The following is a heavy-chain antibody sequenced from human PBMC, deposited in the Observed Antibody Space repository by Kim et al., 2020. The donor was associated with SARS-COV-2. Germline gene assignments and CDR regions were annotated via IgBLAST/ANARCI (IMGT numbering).Heavy chain of an antibody. D-gene: IGHD2-2*01. Sequence: VTGRFPITRYNSKNTLYLQMNSLRAEDTAVYYCAKGALVVPAVIGAFDIWGQGTMVTVSS. J-gene: IGHJ3*02. V-gene: IGHV3-30*02. CDR3: AKGALVVPAVIGAFDI.